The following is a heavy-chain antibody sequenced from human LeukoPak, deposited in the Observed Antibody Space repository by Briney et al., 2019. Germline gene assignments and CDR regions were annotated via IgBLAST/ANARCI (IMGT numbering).Heavy chain of an antibody. D-gene: IGHD3-22*01. J-gene: IGHJ1*01. CDR3: ARGRQTYYYDSSGYYRHLGYFQH. Sequence: SQTLSLTCAISGDSFSSNSAAWNWIRQSPSRGLEWLGRTYYRSKWYNDYAISVKGRITINPDTSKNQFSLQLNSVTPEDTAVYYCARGRQTYYYDSSGYYRHLGYFQHWGQGTLVTVSS. CDR2: TYYRSKWYN. CDR1: GDSFSSNSAA. V-gene: IGHV6-1*01.